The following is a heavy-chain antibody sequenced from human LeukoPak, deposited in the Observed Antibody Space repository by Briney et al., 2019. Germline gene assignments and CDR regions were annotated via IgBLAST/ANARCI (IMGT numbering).Heavy chain of an antibody. V-gene: IGHV5-51*01. Sequence: GESLKISCKGSGYSFTNYWIAWVRQMPRKGLEWMGIIYPGDSDTRYSPSFQGQVTISADKSISTAYLQWSSLKASDTAIYYCARQDIAAYAFDYWGQGTLVTVSS. CDR3: ARQDIAAYAFDY. D-gene: IGHD6-6*01. J-gene: IGHJ4*02. CDR2: IYPGDSDT. CDR1: GYSFTNYW.